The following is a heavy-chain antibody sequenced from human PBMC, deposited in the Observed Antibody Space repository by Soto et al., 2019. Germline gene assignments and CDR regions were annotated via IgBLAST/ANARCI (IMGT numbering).Heavy chain of an antibody. D-gene: IGHD3-16*01. V-gene: IGHV2-5*01. J-gene: IGHJ4*01. CDR1: GFSLSTTGVG. CDR3: AHRGGATVGLYYFDY. CDR2: IYWHDDK. Sequence: SGPTLVNPTQTLTLTCTFSGFSLSTTGVGVSWIRQPPGKALEWLALIYWHDDKRYSPSLKSRLTITKDTSKNQVVLAMTNVDPVDTATYYCAHRGGATVGLYYFDYWGQGALVTVSS.